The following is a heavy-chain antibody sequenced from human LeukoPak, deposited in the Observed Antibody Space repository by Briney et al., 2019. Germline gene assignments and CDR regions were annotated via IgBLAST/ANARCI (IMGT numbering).Heavy chain of an antibody. J-gene: IGHJ1*01. CDR1: RFTFSSYA. CDR3: ARVVVVVAATGYFQH. V-gene: IGHV3-23*01. CDR2: ISGSGGST. Sequence: PGGSLRLSCAASRFTFSSYAMSWVRQAPGKGLDWVSAISGSGGSTYYADSVKGRFTISRDNSKNTLYLQMNSLRAEDTAVYYCARVVVVVAATGYFQHWGQGTLVTVSS. D-gene: IGHD2-15*01.